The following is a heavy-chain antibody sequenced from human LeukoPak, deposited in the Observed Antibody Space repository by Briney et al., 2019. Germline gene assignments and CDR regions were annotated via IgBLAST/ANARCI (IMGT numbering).Heavy chain of an antibody. CDR2: ISSNSSYI. D-gene: IGHD6-13*01. Sequence: GGSLRLSCAASGFTFSSYSMNWVRQAPGKGLEWVSSISSNSSYIYYADSVKGRFTISRDNAKNSLYLQMNSLRAEDTAVYYCARGAAAATSSDYWGQGTLVTVSS. V-gene: IGHV3-21*01. J-gene: IGHJ4*02. CDR1: GFTFSSYS. CDR3: ARGAAAATSSDY.